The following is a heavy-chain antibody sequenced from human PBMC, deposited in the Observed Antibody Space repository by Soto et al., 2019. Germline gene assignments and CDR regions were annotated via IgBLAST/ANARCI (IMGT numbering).Heavy chain of an antibody. V-gene: IGHV2-5*02. Sequence: QITLKESGPTLVKPTQTLTLTCTFSGFSLTTNGMGVGWIRQPPGKALEWLALIYWDDDKRYSPSLKSRLTITKDTSKNQVVLTMTNMDPVDTATYYCARDSSGWYGFDYWGQGTPVTVSS. J-gene: IGHJ4*02. CDR3: ARDSSGWYGFDY. D-gene: IGHD6-19*01. CDR1: GFSLTTNGMG. CDR2: IYWDDDK.